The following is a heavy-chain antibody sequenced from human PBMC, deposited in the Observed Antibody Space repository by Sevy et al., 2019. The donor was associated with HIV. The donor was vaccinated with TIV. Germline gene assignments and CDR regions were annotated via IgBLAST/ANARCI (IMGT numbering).Heavy chain of an antibody. Sequence: GGSLRLSCAASGFTVSSNYMSWVRQAPGKGLEWVSVIYSGGSTYYADSVKGRFTISRDNSKNTLYLQMNSLRAEDTAVYYCARDKGSPPYYYYGMDVWGQRTTVTVSS. CDR1: GFTVSSNY. D-gene: IGHD6-19*01. J-gene: IGHJ6*02. CDR3: ARDKGSPPYYYYGMDV. CDR2: IYSGGST. V-gene: IGHV3-66*01.